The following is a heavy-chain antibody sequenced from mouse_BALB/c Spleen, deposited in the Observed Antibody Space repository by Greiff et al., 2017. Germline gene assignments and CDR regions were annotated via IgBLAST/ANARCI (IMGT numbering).Heavy chain of an antibody. CDR3: TRSVRLLDY. Sequence: EVQLQQSGTVLARPGASVKMSCKASGYSFTSYWMHWVKQRPGQGLEWIGAIYPGNSDTSYNQKFKDKAKLTAVTSASTAYMELSSLTNEDSAVYYCTRSVRLLDYWGQGTTLTVSS. V-gene: IGHV1-5*01. D-gene: IGHD1-2*01. CDR1: GYSFTSYW. CDR2: IYPGNSDT. J-gene: IGHJ2*01.